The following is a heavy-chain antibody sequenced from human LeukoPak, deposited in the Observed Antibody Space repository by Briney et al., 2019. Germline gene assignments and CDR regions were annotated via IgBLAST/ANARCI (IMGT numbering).Heavy chain of an antibody. CDR1: GFTFSIAW. D-gene: IGHD3-10*01. V-gene: IGHV3-15*01. CDR3: TTDLLLWFGELLASPDY. Sequence: PGGSLRLSCAASGFTFSIAWMSWVRQAPGKGLEWVGRIKSKTDGGTTDYAAPVKGRFTISRDDSKNTLYLQMNSLKTEDTAVYYCTTDLLLWFGELLASPDYWGQGTLVTVSS. CDR2: IKSKTDGGTT. J-gene: IGHJ4*02.